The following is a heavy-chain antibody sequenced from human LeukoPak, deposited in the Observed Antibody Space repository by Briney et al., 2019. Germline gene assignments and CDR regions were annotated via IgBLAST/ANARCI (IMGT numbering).Heavy chain of an antibody. V-gene: IGHV3-48*01. CDR1: GFTFSSYS. CDR3: ARGSDLKYFQY. J-gene: IGHJ1*01. Sequence: GGSLRLSCAASGFTFSSYSMNWVRQAPGKGLEWISYISSGSSTIYYADSVKGRFTISRDNAKNPLYLQMNSLRAEDTAVYYCARGSDLKYFQYWGQGTLVTVSS. CDR2: ISSGSSTI.